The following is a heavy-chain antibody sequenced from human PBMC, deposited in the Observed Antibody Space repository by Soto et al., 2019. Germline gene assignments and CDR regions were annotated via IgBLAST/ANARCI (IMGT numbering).Heavy chain of an antibody. CDR2: IYYGGST. J-gene: IGHJ4*02. CDR3: ARVRREYDNSGPLDY. Sequence: SETLSLTCAVSGGSISSGDYSWNWIRQPPGKGLEWIGYIYYGGSTYYNPSLQSRVTMSVDRSRNQFSLKLNSVTAADTAVYYCARVRREYDNSGPLDYWGQGTLVTVS. V-gene: IGHV4-30-2*01. CDR1: GGSISSGDYS. D-gene: IGHD3-22*01.